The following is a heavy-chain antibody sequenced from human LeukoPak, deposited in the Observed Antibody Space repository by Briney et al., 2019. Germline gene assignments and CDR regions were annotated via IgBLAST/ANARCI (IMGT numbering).Heavy chain of an antibody. V-gene: IGHV4-38-2*02. CDR3: KAMGEEDY. J-gene: IGHJ4*02. CDR2: IYHSGST. D-gene: IGHD5-18*01. CDR1: GYSISSGYY. Sequence: SETLSLTCTVSGYSISSGYYWGWIRQPPGKGLEWIGSIYHSGSTYYNLSLKSRVTISVDTSKNQFSLKLSSVTAADTAVYYCKAMGEEDYWGQGTLVTVSS.